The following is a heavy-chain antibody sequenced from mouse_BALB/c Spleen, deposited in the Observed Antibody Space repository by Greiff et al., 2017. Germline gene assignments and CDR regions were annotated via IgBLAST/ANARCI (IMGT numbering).Heavy chain of an antibody. D-gene: IGHD2-14*01. CDR1: GYTFTSYV. V-gene: IGHV1-14*01. Sequence: VQLKQSGPELVKPGASVKMSCKASGYTFTSYVMHWVKQKPGQGLEWIGYINPYNDGTKYNEKFKGKATLTSDKSSSTAYMELSSLTSEDSAVYYGGGYGSLYYAMDYWGQGTSVTVSS. CDR2: INPYNDGT. CDR3: GGYGSLYYAMDY. J-gene: IGHJ4*01.